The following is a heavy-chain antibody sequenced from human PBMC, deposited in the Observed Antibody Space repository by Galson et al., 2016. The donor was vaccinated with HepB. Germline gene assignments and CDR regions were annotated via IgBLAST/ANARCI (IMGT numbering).Heavy chain of an antibody. CDR3: ARDANLAYCRGDCYWFDY. Sequence: QAPGKGLEWVAVIWYDGSNKYSADSVKGRFTISRDNSKNTLYLQMNSLRTEDTAVYYCARDANLAYCRGDCYWFDYWGPGTLVTISS. J-gene: IGHJ4*02. CDR2: IWYDGSNK. V-gene: IGHV3-33*01. D-gene: IGHD2-21*02.